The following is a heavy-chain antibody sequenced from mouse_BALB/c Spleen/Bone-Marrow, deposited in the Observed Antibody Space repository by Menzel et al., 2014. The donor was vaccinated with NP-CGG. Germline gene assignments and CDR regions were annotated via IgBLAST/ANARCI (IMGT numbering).Heavy chain of an antibody. D-gene: IGHD2-14*01. J-gene: IGHJ3*01. Sequence: EVQLQQSGPELVKPGASVKMSCKASGYTFTSYVMHWVKQKPGQGLEWIGYINPHNDGTKYNEKFKGKATLTSDKSSSTAYMELSSLTSEDSAVYYCARSWRYDGFAYWGQGTLVTVSA. V-gene: IGHV1-14*01. CDR1: GYTFTSYV. CDR3: ARSWRYDGFAY. CDR2: INPHNDGT.